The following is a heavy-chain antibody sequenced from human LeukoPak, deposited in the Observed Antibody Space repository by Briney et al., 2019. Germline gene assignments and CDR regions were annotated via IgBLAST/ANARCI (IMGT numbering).Heavy chain of an antibody. D-gene: IGHD1-26*01. V-gene: IGHV1-18*04. Sequence: ASVKVSCKASGYTFTGYYMHWVRQAPGQGLEWMGWISAYNGNTNYAQKLQGRVTMTTDTSTSTAYMELRSLRSDDTAVYYCARVGGSYPNLDYWGQGTLVTVSS. J-gene: IGHJ4*02. CDR1: GYTFTGYY. CDR2: ISAYNGNT. CDR3: ARVGGSYPNLDY.